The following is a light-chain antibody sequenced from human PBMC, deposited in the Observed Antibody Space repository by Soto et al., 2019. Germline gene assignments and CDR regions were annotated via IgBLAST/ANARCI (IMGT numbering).Light chain of an antibody. V-gene: IGKV1-5*03. CDR2: KAS. J-gene: IGKJ1*01. CDR1: QSISSW. Sequence: DIQMTQSPSTLSASVGDRVTITGRASQSISSWLAWYQQKPGKAPNLLIYKASSLEGGVPSRFSGSGSGTEFTLTISSLQPDDFATYYCQQYNSYWTFGQGTTGDIK. CDR3: QQYNSYWT.